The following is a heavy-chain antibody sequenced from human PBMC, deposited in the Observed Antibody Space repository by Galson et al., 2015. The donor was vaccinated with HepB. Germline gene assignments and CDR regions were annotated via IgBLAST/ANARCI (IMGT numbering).Heavy chain of an antibody. Sequence: LSLTCAVSGGSISSSNWWSWVRQPPGKGLEWIGEIYHSGSTNYNPSLKSRVTISVDKSKNQFSLKLSSVTAADTAVYYCARDSLSSLSGMDVWGQGTTVTVSS. CDR3: ARDSLSSLSGMDV. V-gene: IGHV4-4*02. J-gene: IGHJ6*02. CDR1: GGSISSSNW. CDR2: IYHSGST.